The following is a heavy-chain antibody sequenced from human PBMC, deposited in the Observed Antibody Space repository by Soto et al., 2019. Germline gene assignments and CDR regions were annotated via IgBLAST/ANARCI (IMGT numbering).Heavy chain of an antibody. CDR3: AKVTYNDFWRAPMDV. Sequence: PGGALRLSCAASGFTFSCYGMHWVRQSPGKGLEWVAVISYDGSNKHYADSVKGRFTISRDNSQNTLYLQMNSLRVEDTAVYYCAKVTYNDFWRAPMDVWGQGTTVTVSS. V-gene: IGHV3-30*18. CDR1: GFTFSCYG. D-gene: IGHD3-3*01. CDR2: ISYDGSNK. J-gene: IGHJ6*02.